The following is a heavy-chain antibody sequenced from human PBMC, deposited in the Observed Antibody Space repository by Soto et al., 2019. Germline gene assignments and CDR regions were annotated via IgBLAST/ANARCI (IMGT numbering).Heavy chain of an antibody. CDR2: ISSSSSTI. D-gene: IGHD2-15*01. CDR1: GFTFSSYS. CDR3: ARDWGYCSGGGCYSSH. J-gene: IGHJ4*02. Sequence: EVQLVESGGGLVQPGGSLRLFCAASGFTFSSYSMNWVRQAPGKGLEWVSYISSSSSTIYYADSVKGRFTISRDNAKNSLYLQMNSLRDEDTAVYYCARDWGYCSGGGCYSSHGGQGTLVTVSS. V-gene: IGHV3-48*02.